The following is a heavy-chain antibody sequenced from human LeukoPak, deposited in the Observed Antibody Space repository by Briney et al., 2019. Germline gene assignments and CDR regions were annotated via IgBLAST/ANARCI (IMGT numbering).Heavy chain of an antibody. CDR1: GYTFTNYY. J-gene: IGHJ4*02. CDR3: ARGGGTVFGVVND. D-gene: IGHD3-3*01. CDR2: IHPNSDGT. V-gene: IGHV1-2*02. Sequence: ASVKVSCKASGYTFTNYYMHWVRQAPGQGLEWMEWIHPNSDGTNYAQKFQGRVTMTRDTSINTAYMELSRLRSDDTAIYYCARGGGTVFGVVNDWGQGTLVTVSS.